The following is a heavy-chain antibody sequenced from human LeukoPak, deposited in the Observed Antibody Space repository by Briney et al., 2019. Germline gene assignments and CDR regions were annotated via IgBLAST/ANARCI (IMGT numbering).Heavy chain of an antibody. V-gene: IGHV4-39*01. D-gene: IGHD3-10*01. CDR3: ASFYGSGSYYPKPDY. Sequence: SETLSLTCTVSGGSISSSSYYWGWIRQPPGKGLEWIGSIYYSGCTYYNPSLKSRVTISVDTSKNQFSLKLSSVTAADTAVYYCASFYGSGSYYPKPDYWGQGTLVTVSS. J-gene: IGHJ4*02. CDR1: GGSISSSSYY. CDR2: IYYSGCT.